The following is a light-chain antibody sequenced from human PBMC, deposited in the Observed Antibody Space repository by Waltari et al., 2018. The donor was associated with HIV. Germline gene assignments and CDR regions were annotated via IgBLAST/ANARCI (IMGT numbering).Light chain of an antibody. CDR3: CSYMSGSTLV. V-gene: IGLV2-14*02. J-gene: IGLJ3*02. Sequence: QSALTQPASVSGSPGPSVTISCTGTSSNVGGYNLVFWYQQHPTKAPKLVIFDANTRPSGIPFRFSASKSGNTASLTISGLQPEDEADYYCCSYMSGSTLVFGGGTKVIV. CDR2: DAN. CDR1: SSNVGGYNL.